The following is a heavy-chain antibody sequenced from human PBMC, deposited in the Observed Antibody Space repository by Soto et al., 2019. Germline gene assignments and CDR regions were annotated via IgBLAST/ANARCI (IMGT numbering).Heavy chain of an antibody. CDR2: IKSKPDGETI. J-gene: IGHJ3*02. V-gene: IGHV3-15*01. Sequence: EVQLVESGGGLVKPGGSLRLSCIGSGFTFSNAWMSWVRQAPGKGLEWVGRIKSKPDGETIDYAAPVKGTFTISRDDSKNTVYLQMNSLKTEDTAVYYCTTGISFVIWGQGTMVTVSS. CDR1: GFTFSNAW. CDR3: TTGISFVI.